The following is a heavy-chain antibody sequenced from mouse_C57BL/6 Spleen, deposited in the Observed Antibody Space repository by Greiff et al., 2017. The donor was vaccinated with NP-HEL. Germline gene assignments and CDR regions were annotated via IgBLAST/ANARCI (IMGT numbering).Heavy chain of an antibody. CDR2: IYPGDGDT. D-gene: IGHD3-2*02. J-gene: IGHJ2*01. Sequence: QVQLQQSGPELVKPGASVKISCKASGYAFSSSWMNWVKQRPGKGLEWIGRIYPGDGDTNYNGKFKGKATLTADKSSSTAYMLLSSLTSEDSAVYCCARWEAQANYFDDWGQGTTLTVAS. V-gene: IGHV1-82*01. CDR3: ARWEAQANYFDD. CDR1: GYAFSSSW.